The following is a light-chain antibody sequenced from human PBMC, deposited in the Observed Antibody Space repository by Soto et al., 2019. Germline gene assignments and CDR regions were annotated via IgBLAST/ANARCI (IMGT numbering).Light chain of an antibody. CDR2: RTS. CDR1: ETVRYNL. V-gene: IGKV3-20*01. Sequence: DNVLTQSPGTLSLSPGDEASLACRASETVRYNLLGWYRQIPGQAPKLLTYRTSERASDISDRFTGSGSGTNFTLTINRLEPEDFAVYYCHQYGNSPYTFGQGTRLE. J-gene: IGKJ2*01. CDR3: HQYGNSPYT.